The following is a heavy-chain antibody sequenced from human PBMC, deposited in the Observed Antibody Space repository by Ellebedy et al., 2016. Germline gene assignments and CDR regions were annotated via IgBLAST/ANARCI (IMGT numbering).Heavy chain of an antibody. V-gene: IGHV3-33*08. D-gene: IGHD3-3*02. CDR3: AREGGIFGLDY. Sequence: GGSLRLXXAASGFIFSSYGMYWVRQAPGKGLEWVAVIWYDGSNKYYADSVKGRFTISRDNSKNTLYLQMNSLRAEDTALYYCAREGGIFGLDYWGQGTLVTVSS. J-gene: IGHJ4*02. CDR2: IWYDGSNK. CDR1: GFIFSSYG.